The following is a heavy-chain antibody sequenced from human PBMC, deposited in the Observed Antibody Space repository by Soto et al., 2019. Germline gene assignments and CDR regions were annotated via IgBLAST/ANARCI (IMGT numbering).Heavy chain of an antibody. CDR1: GYTYTIYD. J-gene: IGHJ4*02. Sequence: ASVKGYCTGSGYTYTIYDIYWVRQATGQGLAWVGWMNPNTGNSGYAQKFQGRVTVTSDTSINTVHMELSSLRSEDTAVYYCARRAETNGWNGFGADKYYFDFWGQGTLVTVSS. V-gene: IGHV1-8*01. D-gene: IGHD1-1*01. CDR2: MNPNTGNS. CDR3: ARRAETNGWNGFGADKYYFDF.